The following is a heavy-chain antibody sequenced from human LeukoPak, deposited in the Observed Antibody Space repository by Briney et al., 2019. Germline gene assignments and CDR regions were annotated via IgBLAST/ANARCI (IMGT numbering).Heavy chain of an antibody. Sequence: GGSLRLSCAASGFTVSSYSMNWVRQAPGKGLESVSSISSSYNYIYYADSVKGRFTISRDNAKNSLYLQMNSLRAEDTAVYYCARDLGVIVHPSDYWGQGTLVTVSS. CDR2: ISSSYNYI. V-gene: IGHV3-21*01. CDR1: GFTVSSYS. J-gene: IGHJ4*02. CDR3: ARDLGVIVHPSDY. D-gene: IGHD3-16*02.